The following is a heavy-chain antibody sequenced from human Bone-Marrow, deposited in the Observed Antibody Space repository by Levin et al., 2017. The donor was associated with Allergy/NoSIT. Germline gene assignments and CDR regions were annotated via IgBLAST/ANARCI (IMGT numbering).Heavy chain of an antibody. CDR2: TSAYNGNT. CDR3: ARAGNSSPAAVSEY. J-gene: IGHJ4*02. Sequence: ASVKVSCKASGYTFNSYGISWVRQARGQGLEWMGWTSAYNGNTHYAQKFQGRVTMTTDTSTSTAYMELRSLRSDDTAVYYCARAGNSSPAAVSEYWGQGTLVTVSS. V-gene: IGHV1-18*01. D-gene: IGHD6-13*01. CDR1: GYTFNSYG.